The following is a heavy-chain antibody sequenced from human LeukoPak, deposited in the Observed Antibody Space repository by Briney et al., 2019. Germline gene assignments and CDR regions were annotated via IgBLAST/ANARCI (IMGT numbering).Heavy chain of an antibody. CDR2: ITPDGNAA. Sequence: GGSLRLSCVASGFTFSGHWMHWVRQVPGKGLMAVSRITPDGNAAAYADSVKGRFTISRDNAKNTLCLEMNSLTAEDTALYHCTRSGYSNGYDYWGQGTLVTVSS. CDR1: GFTFSGHW. CDR3: TRSGYSNGYDY. J-gene: IGHJ4*02. V-gene: IGHV3-74*03. D-gene: IGHD2-15*01.